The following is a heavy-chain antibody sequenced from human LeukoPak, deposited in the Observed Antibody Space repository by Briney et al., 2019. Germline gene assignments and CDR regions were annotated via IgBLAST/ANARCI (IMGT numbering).Heavy chain of an antibody. V-gene: IGHV1-69*13. J-gene: IGHJ4*02. Sequence: SVKVSCKASGGTFSSYAISWVRQAPGQGLEWMGGIISIFGTANYAQKFQGRVTITADESTSTAYMELSSLRSEDTAVYYCARGAAAAGTPYDYWGQGTLVTVSS. CDR3: ARGAAAAGTPYDY. CDR1: GGTFSSYA. CDR2: IISIFGTA. D-gene: IGHD6-13*01.